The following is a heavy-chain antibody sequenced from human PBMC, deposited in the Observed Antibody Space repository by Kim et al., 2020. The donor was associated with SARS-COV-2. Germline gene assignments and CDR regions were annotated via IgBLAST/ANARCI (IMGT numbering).Heavy chain of an antibody. V-gene: IGHV4-39*07. CDR3: AGEDTAAAGNFEY. J-gene: IGHJ4*02. D-gene: IGHD5-18*01. Sequence: YNPSLKSRVTISVDTSKNQFSLKLSSVPAADTAVYYCAGEDTAAAGNFEYWGQGTLVTVSS.